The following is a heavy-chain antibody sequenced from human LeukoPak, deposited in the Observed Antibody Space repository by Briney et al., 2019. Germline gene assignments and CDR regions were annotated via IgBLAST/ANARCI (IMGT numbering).Heavy chain of an antibody. CDR2: IWYDGSNK. Sequence: GGSLRLSCAASGFTFSSYGMHWVRQAPGKGLEWVAAIWYDGSNKYYADSVKGRFTISRDNSKNTLYLQMNSLRAEDTAVYYCARDSPEASYYYDSSGYFDYWGQGTLVTVSS. CDR3: ARDSPEASYYYDSSGYFDY. D-gene: IGHD3-22*01. V-gene: IGHV3-33*01. CDR1: GFTFSSYG. J-gene: IGHJ4*02.